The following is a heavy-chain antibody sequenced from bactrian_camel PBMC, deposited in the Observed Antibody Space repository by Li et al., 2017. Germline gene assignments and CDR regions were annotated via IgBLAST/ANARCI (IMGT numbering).Heavy chain of an antibody. CDR2: IYTGGSPP. Sequence: VQLVESGGGLVQPGGSLRLSCAASGFTFGSRYMSWVRQAPGKGLEWVSNIYTGGSPPDYSDSVKGRFTISQDNAKNVLYLQMNNLQIEDTAVYYCAQMRWTWLGCSESWEEANWGQGTQVTVS. J-gene: IGHJ4*01. V-gene: IGHV3-2*01. D-gene: IGHD1*01. CDR1: GFTFGSRY. CDR3: AQMRWTWLGCSESWEEAN.